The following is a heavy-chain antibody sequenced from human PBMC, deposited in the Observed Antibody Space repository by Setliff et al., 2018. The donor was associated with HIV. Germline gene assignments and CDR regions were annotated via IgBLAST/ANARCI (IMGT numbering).Heavy chain of an antibody. V-gene: IGHV3-48*04. J-gene: IGHJ6*03. CDR2: IDSSDGPT. D-gene: IGHD3-22*01. CDR1: GFTFSSYW. Sequence: GGSLRLSCAASGFTFSSYWMSWIRQAPGKGLEWISYIDSSDGPTYYADSVKGRFTISRDNAKNSVFLEMNSLRVDDTAVYYCARSLQYYYDSSAYWETYYYMDVWGKGTTVTVSS. CDR3: ARSLQYYYDSSAYWETYYYMDV.